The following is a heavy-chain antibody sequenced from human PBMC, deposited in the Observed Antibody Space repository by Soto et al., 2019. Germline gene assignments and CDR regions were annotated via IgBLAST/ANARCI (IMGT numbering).Heavy chain of an antibody. D-gene: IGHD3-9*01. J-gene: IGHJ4*02. CDR2: IFSNDEK. V-gene: IGHV2-26*01. Sequence: GSGPTLVNPTETLTLTCTVSGFSLSNARMGVSWIRQPPGKALEWLAHIFSNDEKSYSTSLKSRLTISKDTSKSQVVLTMTNMDPVDAATYYCARILKNYDILTGYYTPYYFGYWGQGTLVTVSS. CDR3: ARILKNYDILTGYYTPYYFGY. CDR1: GFSLSNARMG.